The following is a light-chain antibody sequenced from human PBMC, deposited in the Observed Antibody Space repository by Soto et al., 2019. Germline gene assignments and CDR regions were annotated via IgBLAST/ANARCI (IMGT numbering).Light chain of an antibody. CDR2: GNS. J-gene: IGLJ7*01. CDR3: QSYDSSLSVLAV. CDR1: SSNIGAGYD. V-gene: IGLV1-40*01. Sequence: QSVLTQPPSVSGAPGQRVTISCTGSSSNIGAGYDVHWYQQLPGTAPKLLIYGNSNRPSGVPDRFSGSKSGTSASLAITGLQAEDEADYYCQSYDSSLSVLAVFGGGTQLTVL.